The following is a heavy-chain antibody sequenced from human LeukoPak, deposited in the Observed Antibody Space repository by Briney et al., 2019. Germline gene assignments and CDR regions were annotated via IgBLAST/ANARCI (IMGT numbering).Heavy chain of an antibody. CDR1: GGTFSSYA. Sequence: SVWVSCKASGGTFSSYAISWVRQAPGQGLEWMGGIIPIFGTANYAQKFQGRVTITADESTSTAYMELSSLRSEDTAVYYCARVSDSSGQGWYFDLWGRGTLVTVSS. J-gene: IGHJ2*01. V-gene: IGHV1-69*13. D-gene: IGHD3-22*01. CDR2: IIPIFGTA. CDR3: ARVSDSSGQGWYFDL.